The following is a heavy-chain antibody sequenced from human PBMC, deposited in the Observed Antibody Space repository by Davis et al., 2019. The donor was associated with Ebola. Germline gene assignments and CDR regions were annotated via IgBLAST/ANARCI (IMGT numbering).Heavy chain of an antibody. CDR1: GYNFATHW. CDR2: IYPGDSDI. Sequence: GGSLRLSCKGSGYNFATHWIAWVRQMPGKGLEWMGIIYPGDSDIRYSPSFQGQVTISADKSIATAYLQWSSLKASDTAMYYCARLMCYYCPLDYWGQGTLVTVSS. D-gene: IGHD3-22*01. J-gene: IGHJ4*02. V-gene: IGHV5-51*01. CDR3: ARLMCYYCPLDY.